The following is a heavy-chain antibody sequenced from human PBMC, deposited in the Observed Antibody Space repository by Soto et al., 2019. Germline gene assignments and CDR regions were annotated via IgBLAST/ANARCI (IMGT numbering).Heavy chain of an antibody. CDR1: GFTFTDYA. V-gene: IGHV3-23*01. CDR2: ISGIGGST. J-gene: IGHJ4*02. Sequence: GGSLRLSCAASGFTFTDYALSWVRQAPGKGLEWVATISGIGGSTYLADSVKGRLSISRDNSKNTVSLLMNSLRAEDTAVYFCARGSSGYISSWYYFDYWGRGTLVTVSS. D-gene: IGHD6-13*01. CDR3: ARGSSGYISSWYYFDY.